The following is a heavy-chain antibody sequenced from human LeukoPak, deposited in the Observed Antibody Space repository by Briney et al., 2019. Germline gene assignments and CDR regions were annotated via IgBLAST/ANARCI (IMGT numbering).Heavy chain of an antibody. D-gene: IGHD6-13*01. CDR2: INPKSGAA. V-gene: IGHV1-2*02. J-gene: IGHJ4*02. CDR1: GYTFTGYY. Sequence: APVKVSCKASGYTFTGYYMHWVRQAPGQGLEWLGWINPKSGAADYAQQFRGRVTMTRDTSINTDYMEMKRVTSDDTAVYYCARGAEAETSPLDFWGQGTLVIVS. CDR3: ARGAEAETSPLDF.